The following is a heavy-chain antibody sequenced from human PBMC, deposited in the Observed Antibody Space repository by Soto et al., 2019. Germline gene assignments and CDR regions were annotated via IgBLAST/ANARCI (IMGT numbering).Heavy chain of an antibody. Sequence: PSETLSLTCTVSGGSITSNYWTWIRRTAGKGFEGIARSYTSGTTDYNPSLKGRLSMSLHPSKNQFSLSLASVTAADTGIYYCARERAAPSWIDPWGQGILVTVSS. CDR3: ARERAAPSWIDP. CDR2: SYTSGTT. V-gene: IGHV4-4*07. J-gene: IGHJ5*02. D-gene: IGHD6-6*01. CDR1: GGSITSNY.